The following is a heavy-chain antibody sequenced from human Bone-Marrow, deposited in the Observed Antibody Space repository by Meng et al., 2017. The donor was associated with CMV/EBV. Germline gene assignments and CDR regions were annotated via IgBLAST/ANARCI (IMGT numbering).Heavy chain of an antibody. CDR3: ARLPGYCSSTSCYRYYYKYGMDV. Sequence: ASVKVSCKASGYTFTSYGISWVRQAPGQGLEWMGWISAYNGNTNYAQKLQGRVTMTTDTSTSTAYMELRSLRSDDTAVYYCARLPGYCSSTSCYRYYYKYGMDVWGQGTTVTVSS. V-gene: IGHV1-18*01. CDR1: GYTFTSYG. J-gene: IGHJ6*02. D-gene: IGHD2-2*01. CDR2: ISAYNGNT.